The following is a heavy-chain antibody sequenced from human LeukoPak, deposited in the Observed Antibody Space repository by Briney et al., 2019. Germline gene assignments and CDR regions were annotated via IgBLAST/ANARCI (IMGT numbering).Heavy chain of an antibody. CDR3: ARGRAYFD. CDR1: GGSFSGYY. Sequence: SETLSLTCAVYGGSFSGYYWSWIRQPPGKGLEWIGEINPGGSTNHDPSLKSRVTISVDTSKNQFSLKLSSVTAADTAVYYCARGRAYFDWGQGTLVTVSS. D-gene: IGHD3-9*01. CDR2: INPGGST. V-gene: IGHV4-34*01. J-gene: IGHJ4*02.